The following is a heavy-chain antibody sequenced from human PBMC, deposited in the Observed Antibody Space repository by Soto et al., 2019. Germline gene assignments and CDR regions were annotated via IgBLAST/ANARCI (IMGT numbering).Heavy chain of an antibody. D-gene: IGHD1-1*01. V-gene: IGHV3-30-3*01. J-gene: IGHJ4*01. CDR1: GFTFSSYA. Sequence: QVQLVESGGGVVQPGRSLRLSCAASGFTFSSYAMHWVRQAPGKGLEWVAVISYDGSNKDYADSVKGRFTISRDNSKNTLYLEMNSLSAEDTAVYYCARDGSGTPLQFGCWGQGNLVPVSS. CDR2: ISYDGSNK. CDR3: ARDGSGTPLQFGC.